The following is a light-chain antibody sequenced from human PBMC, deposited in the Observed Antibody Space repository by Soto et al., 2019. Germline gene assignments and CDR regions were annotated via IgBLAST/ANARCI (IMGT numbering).Light chain of an antibody. CDR1: QSVSGW. Sequence: DIQMTQSPSTLSASAVDTVTVTCRASQSVSGWLAWYQQKPGKAPKLLIYKASTLKSGVPSRFSGSGSGADFTLTISSLQPEDFATYYCQQANSFPITFGQGTRLEIK. V-gene: IGKV1-5*03. J-gene: IGKJ5*01. CDR3: QQANSFPIT. CDR2: KAS.